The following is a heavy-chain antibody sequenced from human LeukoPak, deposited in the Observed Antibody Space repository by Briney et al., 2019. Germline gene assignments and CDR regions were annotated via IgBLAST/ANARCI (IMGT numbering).Heavy chain of an antibody. CDR3: AKQYSSGWYLFDY. Sequence: GGSLRLSCAPSGFTFRNYAMHWVRQAPGKGLEWVSSISSSRSYIYYADSVKGRFTISRDNAKNSLYLQMNSLRAEDTAVYYCAKQYSSGWYLFDYWGQGTLVTVSS. D-gene: IGHD6-19*01. CDR1: GFTFRNYA. CDR2: ISSSRSYI. J-gene: IGHJ4*02. V-gene: IGHV3-21*01.